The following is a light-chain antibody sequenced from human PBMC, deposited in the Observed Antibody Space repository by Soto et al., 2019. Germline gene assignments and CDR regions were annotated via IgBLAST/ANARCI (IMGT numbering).Light chain of an antibody. CDR1: SSDIGGYKY. CDR3: TSYAGTPTLV. Sequence: QSALTQPASVSGSPGQSITISCTGTSSDIGGYKYVSWYQQHPGKAPKLIIYEVSNRPSGVSLRFSGSKSGNTASLTISGLLAEDEADYYCTSYAGTPTLVFGGGTKLTVL. CDR2: EVS. V-gene: IGLV2-14*01. J-gene: IGLJ2*01.